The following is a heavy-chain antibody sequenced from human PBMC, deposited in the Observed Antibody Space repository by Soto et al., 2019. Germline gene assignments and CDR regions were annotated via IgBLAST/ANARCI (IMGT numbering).Heavy chain of an antibody. V-gene: IGHV3-21*06. J-gene: IGHJ4*02. CDR2: ISSTTNYI. CDR1: GFTFPRYS. CDR3: ARESEDLTSNFDY. Sequence: GGSLRLSCAASGFTFPRYSMNWVRQAPGKGLEWVSSISSTTNYIYYGDSMKGRFTISRDNAKNSLYLEMNSLRAEDTAVYYCARESEDLTSNFDYWGQGTLVTSPQ.